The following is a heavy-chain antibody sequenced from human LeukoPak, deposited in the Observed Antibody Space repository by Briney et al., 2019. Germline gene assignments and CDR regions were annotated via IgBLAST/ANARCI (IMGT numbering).Heavy chain of an antibody. CDR2: IYYSGST. CDR3: ARENIVVVPAATYYYGMDV. Sequence: PSQTLSLTCTVSGGSISSGGYYWNWVRQHPGKGLEWIGYIYYSGSTYYNPSLKSRVTISVDTSKNQFSLKLSSVTAADTAVYYCARENIVVVPAATYYYGMDVWGRGTTVTVSS. J-gene: IGHJ6*02. V-gene: IGHV4-31*03. CDR1: GGSISSGGYY. D-gene: IGHD2-2*01.